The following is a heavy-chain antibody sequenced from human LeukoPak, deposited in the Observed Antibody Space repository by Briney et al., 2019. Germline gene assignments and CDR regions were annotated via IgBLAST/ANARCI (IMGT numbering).Heavy chain of an antibody. J-gene: IGHJ4*02. Sequence: GGSLRLSCAASGFTFSSYSMNWVRQAPGKGLEWVSSISSSRSYIYYADSVKGRFTISRDNAKNSLYLQMNSLRAEDTAVYYCARLDYYGSGSYYDYWGQGTLVTVSS. D-gene: IGHD3-10*01. CDR2: ISSSRSYI. CDR3: ARLDYYGSGSYYDY. V-gene: IGHV3-21*01. CDR1: GFTFSSYS.